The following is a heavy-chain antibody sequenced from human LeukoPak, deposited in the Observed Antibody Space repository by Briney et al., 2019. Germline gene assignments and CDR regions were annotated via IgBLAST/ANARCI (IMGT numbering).Heavy chain of an antibody. D-gene: IGHD2-8*01. V-gene: IGHV4-59*12. CDR3: ARGPPQPGYCTNGVCFLDY. CDR2: IYYSGST. Sequence: PSETLSLTCTVSGGSISSYYWSWIRQPPGKGLEWIGYIYYSGSTNYNPSLKSRVTISVDTSKNQFSLKLSSVTAADTAVYYCARGPPQPGYCTNGVCFLDYWGQGTLVTVSS. CDR1: GGSISSYY. J-gene: IGHJ4*02.